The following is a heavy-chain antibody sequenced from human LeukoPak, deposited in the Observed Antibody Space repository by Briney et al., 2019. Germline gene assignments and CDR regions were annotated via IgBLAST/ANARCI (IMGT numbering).Heavy chain of an antibody. D-gene: IGHD3-10*01. CDR1: GLTFSGYA. Sequence: GGSLRLSCAASGLTFSGYAMHWVRQAPGKGLEWVAVISYDGSNEYYADSVKGRFTISRDNSKNTLYLQMNSLSVEDTAVYYCARVGYYASGPFSYFDYWGQGTLVTVSS. CDR2: ISYDGSNE. V-gene: IGHV3-30-3*01. J-gene: IGHJ4*02. CDR3: ARVGYYASGPFSYFDY.